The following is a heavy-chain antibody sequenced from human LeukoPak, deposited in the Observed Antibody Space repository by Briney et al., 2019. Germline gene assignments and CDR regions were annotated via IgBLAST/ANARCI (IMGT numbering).Heavy chain of an antibody. V-gene: IGHV1-2*02. CDR2: INPNSGGT. J-gene: IGHJ4*02. Sequence: ASVKVSCKASGYAFTGYYMHWVRQAPGQGLEWMGWINPNSGGTNYAQKFQGRVTMTRDTSISTAYMELSRLRSDDTAVYYCARASPHLYYFDYWGQGTLVTVSS. CDR3: ARASPHLYYFDY. CDR1: GYAFTGYY.